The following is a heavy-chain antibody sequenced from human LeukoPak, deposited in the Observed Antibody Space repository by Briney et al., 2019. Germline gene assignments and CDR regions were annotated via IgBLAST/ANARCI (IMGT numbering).Heavy chain of an antibody. CDR2: IYHSGST. D-gene: IGHD2-2*01. J-gene: IGHJ3*02. CDR1: GGSISSGGYC. CDR3: ARTGQNIVVVPAASRGGAFDI. V-gene: IGHV4-30-2*01. Sequence: PSETLSLTCTVSGGSISSGGYCWSWIRQPPGKGLEWIGYIYHSGSTYYNPSLKSRVTISVDRSKNQFSLKLSSVTAADTAVYYCARTGQNIVVVPAASRGGAFDIWGQGTMVTVSS.